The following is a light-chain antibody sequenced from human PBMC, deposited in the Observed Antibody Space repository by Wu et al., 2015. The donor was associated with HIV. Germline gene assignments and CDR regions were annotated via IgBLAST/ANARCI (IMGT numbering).Light chain of an antibody. CDR1: QDIFTY. J-gene: IGKJ5*01. CDR3: QQLNSFPLT. CDR2: DAS. Sequence: IKLTQSPSSLSASIGDRVNITCRASQDIFTYLAWYQQTPGKAPRVLIYDASTLQSGVSSRFSGSGSGADFTLTISGLQREDFAIYFCQQLNSFPLTFGQGSRLEI. V-gene: IGKV1-9*01.